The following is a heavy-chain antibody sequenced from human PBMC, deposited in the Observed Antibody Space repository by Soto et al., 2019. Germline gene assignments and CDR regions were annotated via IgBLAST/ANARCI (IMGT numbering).Heavy chain of an antibody. CDR2: IYPGDSDT. V-gene: IGHV5-51*01. D-gene: IGHD1-26*01. CDR1: GYSFTSYW. J-gene: IGHJ6*02. CDR3: ARQVVGAKGDYYYGMDV. Sequence: PGEPLKLSCKGSGYSFTSYWIGWVRQMPGKGLEWMGIIYPGDSDTRYSPSFQGQVTISADKSISTAYLQWSSLKASDTAMYYCARQVVGAKGDYYYGMDVWGQGTTVTVSS.